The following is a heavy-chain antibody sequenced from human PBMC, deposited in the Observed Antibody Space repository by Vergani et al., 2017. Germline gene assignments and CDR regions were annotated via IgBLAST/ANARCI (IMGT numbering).Heavy chain of an antibody. CDR2: ISGSGGST. D-gene: IGHD6-19*01. CDR1: GFTFSSYA. V-gene: IGHV3-23*01. Sequence: EVQLLESGGGLVQPGGSLRLSCAASGFTFSSYAMSWVRQAPGKGLEWVSAISGSGGSTYYADSVKGRFTISRDNSKNTLYLQMNSLIAEDTAVYYCAKGPRIAVAGTWFDPWGQGTLVTVSS. CDR3: AKGPRIAVAGTWFDP. J-gene: IGHJ5*02.